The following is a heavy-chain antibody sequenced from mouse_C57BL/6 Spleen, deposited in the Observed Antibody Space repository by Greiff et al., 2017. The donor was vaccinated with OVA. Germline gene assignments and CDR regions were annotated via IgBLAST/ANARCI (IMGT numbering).Heavy chain of an antibody. D-gene: IGHD1-1*01. J-gene: IGHJ1*03. V-gene: IGHV1-59*01. CDR3: ARGTTVGGYFDV. CDR2: IDPSDSYT. CDR1: GYTFTSYW. Sequence: QVQLKQPGAELVRPGTSVKLSCKASGYTFTSYWMHWVKQRPGQGLEWIGVIDPSDSYTNYNQKFKGKATLTVDTSSSTAYMQLSSLTSEDSAVYYCARGTTVGGYFDVWGTGTTVTVSS.